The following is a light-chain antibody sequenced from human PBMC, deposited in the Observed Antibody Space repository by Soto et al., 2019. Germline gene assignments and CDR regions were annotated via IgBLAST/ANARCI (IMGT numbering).Light chain of an antibody. CDR1: SSDVGGYNY. J-gene: IGLJ1*01. Sequence: QSVLTKPASVSGSPGQSITISCTGTSSDVGGYNYVSWYQQHPDKAPRLMIYDVSNRPSGVSDRFSGSKSGDTASLTISGLQAEDEADYYCTSFTSRQTYVFGTGTKVTVL. CDR3: TSFTSRQTYV. CDR2: DVS. V-gene: IGLV2-14*03.